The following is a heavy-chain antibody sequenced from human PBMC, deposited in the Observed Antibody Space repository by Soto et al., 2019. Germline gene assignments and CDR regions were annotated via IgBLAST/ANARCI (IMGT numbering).Heavy chain of an antibody. CDR3: ARSAGYSSGWYVQEGWADGY. D-gene: IGHD6-19*01. Sequence: PSETLSLTCTVSGGSISSSSYYWGWIRQPPGKGLEWIGSIYYSGSTYYNPSLKSRVTISVDTSKNQFSLKLSSVTAADTAVYYCARSAGYSSGWYVQEGWADGYWGQGTLVTVSS. CDR1: GGSISSSSYY. J-gene: IGHJ4*02. V-gene: IGHV4-39*01. CDR2: IYYSGST.